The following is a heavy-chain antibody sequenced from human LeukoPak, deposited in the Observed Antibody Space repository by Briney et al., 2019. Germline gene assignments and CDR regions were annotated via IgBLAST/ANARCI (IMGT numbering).Heavy chain of an antibody. V-gene: IGHV1-69*13. J-gene: IGHJ4*02. D-gene: IGHD6-6*01. CDR2: IIPIFGTA. CDR1: GGTFSSHA. CDR3: ARADRLGIAARLSLAY. Sequence: ASVKVSCKASGGTFSSHAISWVRQAPGQGLEWMGGIIPIFGTANYAQKFQGRVTITADESTSTAYMELSSLRSEDTAVYYCARADRLGIAARLSLAYWGQGTLVTVSS.